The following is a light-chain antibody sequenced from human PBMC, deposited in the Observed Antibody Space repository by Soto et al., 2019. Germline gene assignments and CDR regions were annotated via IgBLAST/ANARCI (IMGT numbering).Light chain of an antibody. J-gene: IGKJ5*01. V-gene: IGKV1-12*01. CDR3: QHADSFPLIT. CDR1: EDISTW. Sequence: DIQMTQSPSSVSASVGDSVTITCRSSEDISTWLAWYQQKPGKAPKLLIYAASSLQSGVPSRFSGSGSGTDFTLTISSLQPEDFATYYCQHADSFPLITSGQGTRLDIK. CDR2: AAS.